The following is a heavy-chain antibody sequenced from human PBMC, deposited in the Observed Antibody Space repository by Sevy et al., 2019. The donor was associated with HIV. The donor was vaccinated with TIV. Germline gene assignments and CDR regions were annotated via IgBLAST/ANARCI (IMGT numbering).Heavy chain of an antibody. CDR3: ARVGIAAAGTGFDP. D-gene: IGHD6-13*01. Sequence: ASVKVSCKASGGTFSSYAISWVRQAPGQGLEWMGGMIPIFGTANYAQKFQGRVTITADESTSTAYMELSSLRSEDTAVYYCARVGIAAAGTGFDPWGQGTLVTVSS. CDR2: MIPIFGTA. CDR1: GGTFSSYA. J-gene: IGHJ5*02. V-gene: IGHV1-69*13.